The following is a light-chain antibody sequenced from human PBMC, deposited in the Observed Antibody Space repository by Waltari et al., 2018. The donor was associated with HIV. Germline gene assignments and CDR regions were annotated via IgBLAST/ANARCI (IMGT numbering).Light chain of an antibody. Sequence: SYVLTQPPSVSVAPGQTARITCGGNHIGSKSVHWYQQKPGQAPGLVVYDDSDRPSGIPERCSGSNSGNTATLTISRVEAGDEADYYCQVWDSSSDHRGVFGGGTKLTVL. J-gene: IGLJ3*02. CDR2: DDS. V-gene: IGLV3-21*02. CDR1: HIGSKS. CDR3: QVWDSSSDHRGV.